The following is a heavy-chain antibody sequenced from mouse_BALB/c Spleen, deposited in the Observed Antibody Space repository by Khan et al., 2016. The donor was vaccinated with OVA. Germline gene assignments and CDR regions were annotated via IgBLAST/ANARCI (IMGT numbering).Heavy chain of an antibody. CDR2: ISYSGVT. CDR3: ARGNYYGYYFDY. Sequence: VQLKESGPGLVKPSQSLSLTCTVTGYSITSGYAWNWIRQFPGNKLEWRGYISYSGVTSYNPSLKSRISITRDTSKNQFFLQLNSLTTEDTATYYCARGNYYGYYFDYWGQGTTLTVSS. D-gene: IGHD1-1*01. V-gene: IGHV3-2*02. CDR1: GYSITSGYA. J-gene: IGHJ2*01.